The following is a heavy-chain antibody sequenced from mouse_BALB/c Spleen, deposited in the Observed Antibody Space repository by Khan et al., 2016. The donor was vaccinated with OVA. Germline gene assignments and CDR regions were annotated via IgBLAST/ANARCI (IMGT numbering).Heavy chain of an antibody. D-gene: IGHD6-1*01. V-gene: IGHV2-9*02. Sequence: QVQLKQSGPGLVAPSQSLSITCTVSGFSLTSHGVHWVRQPPGKGLEWLGVIWAGGSTNYNSDIMSRLSISKDSSKSQVFLKMNSLQTDDTAMYYCARNRVPDYFDYWGQGTTLTVSS. CDR3: ARNRVPDYFDY. CDR1: GFSLTSHG. CDR2: IWAGGST. J-gene: IGHJ2*01.